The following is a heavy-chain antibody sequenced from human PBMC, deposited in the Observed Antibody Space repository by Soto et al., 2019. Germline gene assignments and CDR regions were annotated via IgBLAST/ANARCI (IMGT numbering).Heavy chain of an antibody. CDR3: ARDRFLEWLLPRDYGMDV. CDR2: ISAYNGNT. Sequence: QVQLVQSGAEVKKPGASVKVSCKASGYTFTSYGISWVRQAPGRGLEWMGWISAYNGNTNYAQKLQGRVTMTTDTSTNTAYMELRSLRSDDTAVYYCARDRFLEWLLPRDYGMDVWGQGTTVTVSS. D-gene: IGHD3-3*01. J-gene: IGHJ6*02. CDR1: GYTFTSYG. V-gene: IGHV1-18*01.